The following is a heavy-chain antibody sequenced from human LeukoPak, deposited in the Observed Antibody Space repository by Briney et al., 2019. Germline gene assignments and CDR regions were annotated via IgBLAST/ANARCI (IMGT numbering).Heavy chain of an antibody. V-gene: IGHV1-18*01. CDR1: GYTFTNYG. CDR3: ARVPAHYYGSGSYDY. CDR2: ISAYNGNT. D-gene: IGHD3-10*01. J-gene: IGHJ4*02. Sequence: ASVKVSCKASGYTFTNYGISWVRQAPGQGLEWMGWISAYNGNTNYAQKLQGRVTMTTDTSTSTAYMELRSLRPDDTAVYYCARVPAHYYGSGSYDYWGQGTLVTVSS.